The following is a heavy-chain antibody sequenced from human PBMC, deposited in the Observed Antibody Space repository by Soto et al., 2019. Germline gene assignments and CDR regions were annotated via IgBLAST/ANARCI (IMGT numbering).Heavy chain of an antibody. CDR3: ARAKALGEWSFHYYYYGMDV. D-gene: IGHD3-3*01. CDR1: GGSISSGGYS. Sequence: QLQLQESGSGLVKPSQTLSLTCAVSGGSISSGGYSWSWIRQPPGKGLEWIGYIYHFGSTYYNPSLKSRVTISVDTSKNQFSLKLSSVTAADTAVYYCARAKALGEWSFHYYYYGMDVWGQGTTVTVSS. CDR2: IYHFGST. J-gene: IGHJ6*02. V-gene: IGHV4-30-2*01.